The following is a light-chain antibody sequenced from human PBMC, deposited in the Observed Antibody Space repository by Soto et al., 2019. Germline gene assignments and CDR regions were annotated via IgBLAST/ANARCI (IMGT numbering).Light chain of an antibody. CDR3: HQRSNWLGA. CDR2: DAS. Sequence: EIVLTQSPATLSLSPGERATLSCRASQSVSSYLAWYQQKPGQAPRLLIYDASNRATGIPARFSGSGSGTDFTLTISSLEPEDFVVYYCHQRSNWLGAFGPGTKVDIK. J-gene: IGKJ3*01. V-gene: IGKV3-11*01. CDR1: QSVSSY.